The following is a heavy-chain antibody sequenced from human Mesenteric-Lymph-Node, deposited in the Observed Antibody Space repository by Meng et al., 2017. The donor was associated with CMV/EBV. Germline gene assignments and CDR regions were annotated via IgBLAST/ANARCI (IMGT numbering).Heavy chain of an antibody. V-gene: IGHV3-48*03. CDR1: GFTFSSYE. CDR3: AKDMIFGIGSHYFYTMDA. Sequence: GESLKISCAASGFTFSSYEMNWVRQAPGKGLEWVSYISSSGSTIYYADSVKGRFTISRDNAKNSLYLQMNSLRPDDTALYYCAKDMIFGIGSHYFYTMDAWGQGTAVTVSS. D-gene: IGHD3/OR15-3a*01. J-gene: IGHJ6*02. CDR2: ISSSGSTI.